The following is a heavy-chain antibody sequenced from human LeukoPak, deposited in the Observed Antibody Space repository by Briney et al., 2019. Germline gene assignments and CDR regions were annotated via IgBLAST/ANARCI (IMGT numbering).Heavy chain of an antibody. D-gene: IGHD2-15*01. J-gene: IGHJ5*02. CDR2: ISYDGSNK. CDR1: GFTFSSYA. CDR3: ARDPHCSGGSCYSFDP. V-gene: IGHV3-30-3*01. Sequence: GGSLRLSCAASGFTFSSYAMSWVRQAPGKGLEWVAVISYDGSNKYYADSVKGRFTISRDNSKSTLYLQMNSLRAEDTAVYYCARDPHCSGGSCYSFDPWSQGTPVTVSS.